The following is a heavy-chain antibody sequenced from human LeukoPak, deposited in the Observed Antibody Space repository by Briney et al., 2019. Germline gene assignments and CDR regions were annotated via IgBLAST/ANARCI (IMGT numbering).Heavy chain of an antibody. CDR3: TRPRGSSDYGGIST. V-gene: IGHV3-73*01. CDR2: IRSKANSYAT. D-gene: IGHD4-23*01. J-gene: IGHJ4*02. CDR1: GFTFSGSA. Sequence: GGSLRLSCAASGFTFSGSAMHWVRQASGKGLEWVGRIRSKANSYATAYAASVKGRFTISRDDSKNTAYLRMNSLKTEDTDVYYCTRPRGSSDYGGISTWGQGTLVTVSS.